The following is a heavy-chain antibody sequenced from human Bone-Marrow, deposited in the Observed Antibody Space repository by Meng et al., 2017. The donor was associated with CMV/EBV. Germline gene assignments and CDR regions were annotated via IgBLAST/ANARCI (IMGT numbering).Heavy chain of an antibody. CDR3: ARGLSDTYYDSSGYYPGYFDY. D-gene: IGHD3-22*01. CDR1: GYTFTSYY. Sequence: ASVKVSCKASGYTFTSYYMHWVRQAPGQGLEWMGIINPSGGSTSYAQKFQGRVTMTRDTSTSTVYMELSSLRSEDTAVYYCARGLSDTYYDSSGYYPGYFDYWGQGTLVTVSS. V-gene: IGHV1-46*01. CDR2: INPSGGST. J-gene: IGHJ4*02.